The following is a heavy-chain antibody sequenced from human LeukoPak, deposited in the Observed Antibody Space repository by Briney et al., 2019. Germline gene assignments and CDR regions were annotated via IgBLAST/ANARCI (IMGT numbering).Heavy chain of an antibody. Sequence: PGGSLRLSCAASGFTFSSYDMSWVRQAPGRGLEWVSVIYSGGSTYYADSVKGRFTISRDNSKNTLYLQMNSLRAEDTAVYYCARKRSPGAFDIWGQRTMVTVSS. CDR1: GFTFSSYD. CDR2: IYSGGST. J-gene: IGHJ3*02. V-gene: IGHV3-66*01. CDR3: ARKRSPGAFDI.